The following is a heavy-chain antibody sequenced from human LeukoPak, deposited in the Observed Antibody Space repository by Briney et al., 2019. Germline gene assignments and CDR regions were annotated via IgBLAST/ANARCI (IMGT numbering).Heavy chain of an antibody. V-gene: IGHV3-49*04. CDR1: GFTFGDYA. Sequence: GGSLRLSCTASGFTFGDYAMSWVRQAPGKGLEWVGFIRSKAYGGTTEYAASVKGRFTIPRDDSKSIAYLQMNSLKTEDTAVYYCTRGMVLFDYWGQGTLVTVSS. CDR2: IRSKAYGGTT. J-gene: IGHJ4*02. CDR3: TRGMVLFDY. D-gene: IGHD3-10*01.